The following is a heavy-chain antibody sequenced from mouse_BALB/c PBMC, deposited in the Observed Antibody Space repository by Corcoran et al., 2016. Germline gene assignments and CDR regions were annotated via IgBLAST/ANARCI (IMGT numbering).Heavy chain of an antibody. CDR1: VFNIKDTY. CDR2: IDPANGNT. V-gene: IGHV14-3*02. J-gene: IGHJ1*01. Sequence: EVQLQQSGAELVKPGASVKLSCTASVFNIKDTYMHWVKQRPEQGLEWIGRIDPANGNTKYDPKFQGKATITADTSSNTADLQLSSLTSEDTAVYYCARWDWYFDVWGAGTTVTVSS. CDR3: ARWDWYFDV.